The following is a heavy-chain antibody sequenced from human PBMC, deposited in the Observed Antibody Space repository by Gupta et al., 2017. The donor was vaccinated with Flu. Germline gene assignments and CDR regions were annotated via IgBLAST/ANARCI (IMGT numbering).Heavy chain of an antibody. V-gene: IGHV1-18*01. Sequence: QVQLVQSGAEVKKPGASVKVSCKASGYTFTSYGISWVRQAPGQGLEWMGWISAYNGNTNYAQKLQGRVTMTTDTSTSTAYMELRSLRSDDTAVYYCARDSAGYDFWSGYSPPFGFDPWGQGTLVTVSS. D-gene: IGHD3-3*01. J-gene: IGHJ5*02. CDR3: ARDSAGYDFWSGYSPPFGFDP. CDR2: ISAYNGNT. CDR1: GYTFTSYG.